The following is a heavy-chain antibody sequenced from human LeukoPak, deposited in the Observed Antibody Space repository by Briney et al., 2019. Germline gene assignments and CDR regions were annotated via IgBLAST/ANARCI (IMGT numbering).Heavy chain of an antibody. J-gene: IGHJ4*02. V-gene: IGHV1-24*01. Sequence: GASVKVSCKVSGYTLTELSMHWVRQAPGKGLEWMGGFDPEDGETIYAQKFQGRVTMTEDTSTDTAYMELSSLRSEDTAVYYCRGSGSYSVHIDYWGQGTLVTVSS. D-gene: IGHD1-26*01. CDR3: RGSGSYSVHIDY. CDR2: FDPEDGET. CDR1: GYTLTELS.